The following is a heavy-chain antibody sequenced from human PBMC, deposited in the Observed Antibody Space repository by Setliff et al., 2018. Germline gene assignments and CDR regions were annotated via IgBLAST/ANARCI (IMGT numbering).Heavy chain of an antibody. CDR2: IHAGSSNT. CDR3: ARGSGRGYSYGLFDY. V-gene: IGHV1-3*01. D-gene: IGHD5-18*01. Sequence: ASVKVSCKASGYSFSSNAFHWVRQAPGQTLEWMGWIHAGSSNTLYSQRFQDRITISRDQFSLELSSVTAADTAVYFRARGSGRGYSYGLFDYWGQGSLVTVSS. J-gene: IGHJ4*02. CDR1: GYSFSSNA.